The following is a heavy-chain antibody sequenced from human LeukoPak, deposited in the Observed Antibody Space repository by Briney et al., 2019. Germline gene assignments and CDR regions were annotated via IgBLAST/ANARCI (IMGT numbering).Heavy chain of an antibody. CDR2: ISNDGNNK. CDR1: GFTFSIYG. CDR3: AKDRYYGSGSYYHGIDY. Sequence: GGSLRLSCAASGFTFSIYGMHWVRQAPGKGLEWVALISNDGNNKYSPDSVKGRFTISRDNSKNTLYLQMNSLRAEDAAVYYCAKDRYYGSGSYYHGIDYWGQGSLVTVSS. V-gene: IGHV3-30*18. D-gene: IGHD3-10*01. J-gene: IGHJ4*02.